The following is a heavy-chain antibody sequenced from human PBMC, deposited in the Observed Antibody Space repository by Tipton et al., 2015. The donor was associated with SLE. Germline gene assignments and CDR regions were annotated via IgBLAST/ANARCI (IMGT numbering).Heavy chain of an antibody. J-gene: IGHJ4*02. CDR2: INHSGST. CDR3: ANLYGDQRDY. V-gene: IGHV4-34*01. CDR1: GGSFSGYY. D-gene: IGHD4-17*01. Sequence: GLVKPSETLSLTCAVYGGSFSGYYWSWIRQPPGKGLEWIGEINHSGSTNYNPSLKSRVTISVDTSKNQFSLKLTSVTAADTAVYYCANLYGDQRDYWGQGTLVTVSS.